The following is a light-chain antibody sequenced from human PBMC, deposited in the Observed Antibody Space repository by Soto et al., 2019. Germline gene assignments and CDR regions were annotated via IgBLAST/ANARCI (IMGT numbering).Light chain of an antibody. CDR1: QSVSSSY. Sequence: EIVLTQSPDTLSLSPGERATLSCRASQSVSSSYLAWYQQKPGQAPRLLIYGASSRATGIPDRFSGSGSGTDFTLTISRLEPGDFAVYYCQQYGSSAPTWTFGQGTKVEIK. CDR3: QQYGSSAPTWT. J-gene: IGKJ1*01. CDR2: GAS. V-gene: IGKV3-20*01.